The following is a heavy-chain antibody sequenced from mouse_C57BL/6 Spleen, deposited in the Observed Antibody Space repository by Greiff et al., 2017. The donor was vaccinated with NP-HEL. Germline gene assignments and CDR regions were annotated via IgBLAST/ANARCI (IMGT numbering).Heavy chain of an antibody. D-gene: IGHD1-1*01. V-gene: IGHV1-53*01. CDR1: GYTFTSYW. Sequence: QVQLQQSGTELVKPGASVKLSCKASGYTFTSYWMHWVKQRPGQGLEWIGNINPSNGGTNYNEKFKSKATLTVDKSSSTAYMQLSSLTSEDSAVYYCARPHYYGSRSYWYFDVWGTGTTVTVSS. CDR3: ARPHYYGSRSYWYFDV. CDR2: INPSNGGT. J-gene: IGHJ1*03.